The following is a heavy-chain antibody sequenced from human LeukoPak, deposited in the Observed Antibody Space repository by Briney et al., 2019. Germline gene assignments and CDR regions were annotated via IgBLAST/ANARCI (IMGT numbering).Heavy chain of an antibody. CDR2: ISAYNGNT. D-gene: IGHD6-19*01. V-gene: IGHV1-18*01. CDR1: GYTFTSYG. CDR3: ARDSDGSGWSGFDY. J-gene: IGHJ4*02. Sequence: ASVKVSCKASGYTFTSYGISWVRQAPGQGLEWMGWISAYNGNTNYAQKLQGRVTMTTDTSTSTAYMELRSLRSDDTAVYYCARDSDGSGWSGFDYWGQGTLVTVSS.